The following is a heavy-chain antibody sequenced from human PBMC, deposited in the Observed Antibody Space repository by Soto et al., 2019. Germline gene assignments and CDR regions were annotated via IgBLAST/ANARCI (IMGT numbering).Heavy chain of an antibody. V-gene: IGHV4-4*07. CDR2: IYTSETT. J-gene: IGHJ4*02. D-gene: IGHD3-16*01. Sequence: SETLSLTCNVSGGSMSSYFWSWIRQPAGKGLEWIGRIYTSETTNYNPSLKSRVTMSVDTSKNQFSLKVNSVTAADTAVYYCARESAAATYRPLDYWGQGALVTVSS. CDR3: ARESAAATYRPLDY. CDR1: GGSMSSYF.